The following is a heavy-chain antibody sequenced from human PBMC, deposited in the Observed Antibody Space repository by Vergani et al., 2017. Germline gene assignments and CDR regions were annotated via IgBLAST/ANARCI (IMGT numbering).Heavy chain of an antibody. CDR1: DSSIMTNPY. J-gene: IGHJ6*02. D-gene: IGHD3-10*01. V-gene: IGHV4-38-2*01. CDR3: ARHRGSGGFFPSSYFYGMDV. Sequence: QLQLQESGPRLVKPSETLTLTCDVSDSSIMTNPYWGWFRQSPGKGLEWIGCIHHSGDTHYNSSLKSRVSISIVSSSKFSLSLTSVTAADTAIYYCARHRGSGGFFPSSYFYGMDVWGHGTTVTVSS. CDR2: IHHSGDT.